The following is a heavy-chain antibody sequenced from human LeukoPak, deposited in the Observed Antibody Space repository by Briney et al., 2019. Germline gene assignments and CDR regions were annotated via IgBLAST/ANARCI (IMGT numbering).Heavy chain of an antibody. Sequence: KPSETLSLTCTVSGYSVSSGYFWGWIRQPPGKGLEWIGSVYHSGSTYYNPSLKSRVTISVDTSKNQFSLKLSSVTAADTAVYYCARDLQRDYGSGRYSVWGQGTLVTVSS. CDR3: ARDLQRDYGSGRYSV. J-gene: IGHJ4*02. CDR2: VYHSGST. D-gene: IGHD3-10*01. CDR1: GYSVSSGYF. V-gene: IGHV4-38-2*02.